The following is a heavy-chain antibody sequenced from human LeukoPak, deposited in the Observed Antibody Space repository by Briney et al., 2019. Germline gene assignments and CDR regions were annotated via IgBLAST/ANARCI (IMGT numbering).Heavy chain of an antibody. CDR2: IYSGGST. J-gene: IGHJ4*02. V-gene: IGHV3-53*01. D-gene: IGHD3-22*01. Sequence: GGSLRLSCAAPGFTVSSNYMSWVRQAPGKGLEWVSVIYSGGSTYYADSVKGRFTISRDNSKNTLYLQMNSLRAEDTAVYYCASLSYYYDSSGYDDYWGQGTLVAVSS. CDR3: ASLSYYYDSSGYDDY. CDR1: GFTVSSNY.